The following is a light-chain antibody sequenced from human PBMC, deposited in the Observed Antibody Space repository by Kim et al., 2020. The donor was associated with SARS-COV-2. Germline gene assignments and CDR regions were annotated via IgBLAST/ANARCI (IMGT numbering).Light chain of an antibody. V-gene: IGKV1-9*01. J-gene: IGKJ4*01. CDR2: SAS. CDR3: QQLSSYPLT. Sequence: GDRVTITCRASQGISSYLAWYQQKPGLAPKVLIYSASTLQSGVPSRFSGSGSGTDFTLTISSLQPEDFATYYCQQLSSYPLTFGGGTKVDIK. CDR1: QGISSY.